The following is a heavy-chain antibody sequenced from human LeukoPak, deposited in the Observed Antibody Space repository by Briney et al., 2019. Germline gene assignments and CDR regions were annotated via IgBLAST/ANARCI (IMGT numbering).Heavy chain of an antibody. CDR1: GFTFSSYS. CDR3: ARDSGDYAAPVDY. D-gene: IGHD4-17*01. V-gene: IGHV3-48*01. CDR2: ISSSITGGSIK. J-gene: IGHJ4*02. Sequence: GGSLRLSCAASGFTFSSYSMNWVRQAPGKGLEWVSFISSSITGGSIKYYADSVKGRFTISRDNAKNSLYLQMNSLRGEDTAVYYCARDSGDYAAPVDYWGQGTLVTVSS.